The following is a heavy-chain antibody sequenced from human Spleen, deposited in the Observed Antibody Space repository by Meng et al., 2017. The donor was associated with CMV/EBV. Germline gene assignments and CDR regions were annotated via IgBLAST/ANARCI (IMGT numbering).Heavy chain of an antibody. D-gene: IGHD3-22*01. CDR1: GFTFSNAW. V-gene: IGHV3-7*01. Sequence: GESLKISCAASGFTFSNAWMSWVRQAPGKGLEWVANIKQDGSEKYYVDSVKGRFTISRDNAKNSLYLQMNSLRAEDTAVYYCARDQSDYYDSSGYPTNGAFDIWGQGTMVTVSS. CDR3: ARDQSDYYDSSGYPTNGAFDI. CDR2: IKQDGSEK. J-gene: IGHJ3*02.